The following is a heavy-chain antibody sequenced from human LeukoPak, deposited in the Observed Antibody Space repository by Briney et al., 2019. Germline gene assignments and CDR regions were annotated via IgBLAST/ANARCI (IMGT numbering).Heavy chain of an antibody. Sequence: SETLSLTCGVSGGSITNTNYWTWVRQPPRKGLEWIGEVNLQGSTNYNPSLMGRVAIAVDTSENHISLQLTSVTAADTAVYYCAREGGPYRPLDYSGQGTLVTVSS. CDR1: GGSITNTNY. CDR3: AREGGPYRPLDY. CDR2: VNLQGST. J-gene: IGHJ4*02. V-gene: IGHV4-4*02.